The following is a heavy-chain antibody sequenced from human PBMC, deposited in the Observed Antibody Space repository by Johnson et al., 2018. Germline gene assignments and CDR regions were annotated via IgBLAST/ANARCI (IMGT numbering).Heavy chain of an antibody. Sequence: VQLVQSGGGLVQXGGSLRLXCAASGFTFSNYAMSWVRQDPGNGLEWVSVISGSGGSTYYADYVKGRFIISRENSKNTLYLQMNSLRAEAPAVYYWSKGGRVVLAAESGYWGQGTLVTVSS. CDR3: SKGGRVVLAAESGY. CDR2: ISGSGGST. V-gene: IGHV3-23*04. D-gene: IGHD2-15*01. J-gene: IGHJ4*02. CDR1: GFTFSNYA.